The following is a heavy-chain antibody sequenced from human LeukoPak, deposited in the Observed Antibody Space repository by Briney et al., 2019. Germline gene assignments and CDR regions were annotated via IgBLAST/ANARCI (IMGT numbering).Heavy chain of an antibody. CDR3: ARRTKARYSSSWYGSWFDP. J-gene: IGHJ5*02. Sequence: PSETLSLTCAVYGGSFSGYYWSWIRQPPGKGLEWIGEMNHSGSTYYNPSLKSRVTISVDTSKNQFSLKLSSVTAADTAVYYCARRTKARYSSSWYGSWFDPWGQGTLVTVSS. D-gene: IGHD6-13*01. CDR2: MNHSGST. CDR1: GGSFSGYY. V-gene: IGHV4-34*01.